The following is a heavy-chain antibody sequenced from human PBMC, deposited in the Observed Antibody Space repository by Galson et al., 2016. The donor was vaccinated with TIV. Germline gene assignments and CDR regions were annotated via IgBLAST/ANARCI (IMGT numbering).Heavy chain of an antibody. Sequence: SVKVSCKASGGTFSSYAISWVRQAPGQGLEWMGGIIPIFGTANYAQKFQGRVTITADESTSTAYMELSSLRSEDTAVYYCARRSAAITIFGVDYYYGMDVWCQGTAVTVSS. CDR1: GGTFSSYA. V-gene: IGHV1-69*13. D-gene: IGHD3-3*01. CDR2: IIPIFGTA. J-gene: IGHJ6*02. CDR3: ARRSAAITIFGVDYYYGMDV.